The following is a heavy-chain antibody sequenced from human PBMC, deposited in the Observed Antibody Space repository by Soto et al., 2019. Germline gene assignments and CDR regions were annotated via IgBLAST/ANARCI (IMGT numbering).Heavy chain of an antibody. V-gene: IGHV3-30*18. CDR3: AKEGEQWLASIPRPIDY. CDR2: ISYDGSNK. Sequence: PGGSLRLSCAASGFTLSSYGMHWVRQAPGKGLEWVAVISYDGSNKYYADSVKGRFTISRDNSKNTLYLQMNSLRAEDTAVYYCAKEGEQWLASIPRPIDYWGQGTLVTVSS. J-gene: IGHJ4*02. CDR1: GFTLSSYG. D-gene: IGHD6-19*01.